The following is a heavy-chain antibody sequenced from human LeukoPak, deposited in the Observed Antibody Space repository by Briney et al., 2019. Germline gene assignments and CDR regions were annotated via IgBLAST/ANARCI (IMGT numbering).Heavy chain of an antibody. D-gene: IGHD3-22*01. Sequence: GGSLRLSCAASGFTFTSYDMNWVRQAPGKGLEWVSYISVSGGIIHYADSAKGRFTISRDNAKRSLYLQMNGLRVEDTAIYYCAKDFPHYYEVPHGMDVWGQGTTVTV. CDR3: AKDFPHYYEVPHGMDV. V-gene: IGHV3-48*03. CDR1: GFTFTSYD. CDR2: ISVSGGII. J-gene: IGHJ6*02.